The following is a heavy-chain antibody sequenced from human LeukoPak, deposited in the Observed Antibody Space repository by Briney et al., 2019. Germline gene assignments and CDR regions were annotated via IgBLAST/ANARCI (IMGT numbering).Heavy chain of an antibody. D-gene: IGHD5-24*01. Sequence: SETLSLTYAVSGGSISSGDYYWSWIRQPPGKGLEWIGYIYYSGSTYYNPSLKSRVTISVDTSKNQFSLKLSSVTAADTAVYYCARDLREDAFDIWGQGTMVTVSS. V-gene: IGHV4-30-4*08. CDR1: GGSISSGDYY. CDR3: ARDLREDAFDI. CDR2: IYYSGST. J-gene: IGHJ3*02.